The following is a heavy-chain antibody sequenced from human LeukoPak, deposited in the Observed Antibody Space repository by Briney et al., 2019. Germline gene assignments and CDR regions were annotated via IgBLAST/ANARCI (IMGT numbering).Heavy chain of an antibody. V-gene: IGHV1-18*01. CDR3: AREIRSYDILTGYYRKNFDY. CDR1: GYTFTSYG. CDR2: ISAYNGNT. D-gene: IGHD3-9*01. J-gene: IGHJ4*02. Sequence: ASVKVSCKASGYTFTSYGISWVRQAPGQGLEWMGWISAYNGNTNYAQKLQGRVTMTTDTSTSTAYMELRSLRSDDTAVYYCAREIRSYDILTGYYRKNFDYWGQGTLVTVSS.